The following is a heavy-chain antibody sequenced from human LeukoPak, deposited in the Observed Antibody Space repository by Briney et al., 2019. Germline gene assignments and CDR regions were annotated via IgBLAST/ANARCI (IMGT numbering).Heavy chain of an antibody. CDR1: GFTFSDYW. J-gene: IGHJ4*02. CDR2: IQQDGSEK. CDR3: ARDRGFSYGIDF. D-gene: IGHD5-18*01. Sequence: AGGSLRLSCAASGFTFSDYWMSWVRQAPGKGLEWVANIQQDGSEKYYVDSAKGRFTISRDNAKKSLFLQVSSLRGEDTAVYYCARDRGFSYGIDFWGQGTLVTVSS. V-gene: IGHV3-7*04.